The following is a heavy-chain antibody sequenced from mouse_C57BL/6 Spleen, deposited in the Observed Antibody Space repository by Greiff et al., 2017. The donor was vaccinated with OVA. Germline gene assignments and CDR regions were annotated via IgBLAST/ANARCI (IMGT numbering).Heavy chain of an antibody. CDR3: ATTVYYAMDY. Sequence: VHLVESGAELARPGASVKMSCKASGYTFTSYTMHWVKQRPGQGLEWIGYINPSSGYTKYNQKFKDKATLTADKSSSTAYMQLSSLTSEDSAVYYCATTVYYAMDYWGQGTSVTVSS. J-gene: IGHJ4*01. CDR2: INPSSGYT. D-gene: IGHD1-1*01. CDR1: GYTFTSYT. V-gene: IGHV1-4*01.